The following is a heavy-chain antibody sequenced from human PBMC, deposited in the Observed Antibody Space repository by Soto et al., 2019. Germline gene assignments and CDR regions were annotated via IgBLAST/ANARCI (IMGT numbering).Heavy chain of an antibody. CDR1: GGTFSSYA. CDR2: IIPIFGTA. D-gene: IGHD2-21*01. J-gene: IGHJ4*02. V-gene: IGHV1-69*06. Sequence: SVKVSCKASGGTFSSYAISWVRQAPGQGLEWMGGIIPIFGTANYAQKFQGRVTITADKSTSTAYMELSSLRSEDTAVYYCASWSSLSAYDFDYWGQGTLVTVYS. CDR3: ASWSSLSAYDFDY.